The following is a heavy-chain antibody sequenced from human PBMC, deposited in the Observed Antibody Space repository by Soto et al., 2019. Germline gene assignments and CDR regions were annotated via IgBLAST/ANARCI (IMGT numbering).Heavy chain of an antibody. D-gene: IGHD3-3*01. CDR2: IIPIFGTA. CDR1: GGTFSSYA. CDR3: ARDRKFTIFGVVIPDNYYYGMDV. Sequence: ASVKVSCKASGGTFSSYAISWVRQAPGQGLEWMGGIIPIFGTANYAQKFQGRVTITADESTSTAYMELSSLRSEDTAVYYCARDRKFTIFGVVIPDNYYYGMDVWGQGTTVTVSS. V-gene: IGHV1-69*13. J-gene: IGHJ6*02.